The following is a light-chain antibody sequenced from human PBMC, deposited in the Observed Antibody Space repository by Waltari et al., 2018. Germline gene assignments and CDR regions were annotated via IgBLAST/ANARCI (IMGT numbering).Light chain of an antibody. CDR2: AAS. Sequence: IQLTQSPSSLSASVGDRVTITCWASQGISSYLAWYQQKPGKAPKLLIYAASTLQSGVPSRFSGSGSGTDFTLTISSLQPEDSATYYCQQLNSHPYTFGQGTKLEIK. J-gene: IGKJ2*01. CDR1: QGISSY. CDR3: QQLNSHPYT. V-gene: IGKV1-9*01.